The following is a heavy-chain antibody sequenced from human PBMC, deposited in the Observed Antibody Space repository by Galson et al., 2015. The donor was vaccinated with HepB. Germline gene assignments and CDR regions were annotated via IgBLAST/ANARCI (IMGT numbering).Heavy chain of an antibody. Sequence: SLRLSCAASGFTFRSYTMNWVRQAPGKGLEWVSFISSNSNYVYYVDSVKGRFTISRDNAKNSLYLQMNSLRAEDTAVYYCARAYYYGLGGAFDIWGQGTMVTVSS. D-gene: IGHD3-10*01. CDR1: GFTFRSYT. V-gene: IGHV3-21*04. CDR3: ARAYYYGLGGAFDI. J-gene: IGHJ3*02. CDR2: ISSNSNYV.